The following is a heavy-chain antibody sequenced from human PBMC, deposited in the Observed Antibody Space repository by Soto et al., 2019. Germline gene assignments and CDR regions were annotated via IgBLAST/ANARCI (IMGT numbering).Heavy chain of an antibody. CDR3: ARGYCSSTSCWGNYYYYYMDV. CDR1: GYTFTSYY. V-gene: IGHV1-46*03. CDR2: INPSGGST. Sequence: ASVKVSCKASGYTFTSYYMHWVRQAPGQGLEWMGIINPSGGSTSYAQKFQGRVTMTRDTSTSTVYMELSSLRSEDTAVYYCARGYCSSTSCWGNYYYYYMDVRGKGTKVTVSS. D-gene: IGHD2-2*01. J-gene: IGHJ6*03.